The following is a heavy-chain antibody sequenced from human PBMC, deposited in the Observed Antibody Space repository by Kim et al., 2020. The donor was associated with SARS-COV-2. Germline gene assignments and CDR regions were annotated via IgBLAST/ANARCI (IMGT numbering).Heavy chain of an antibody. CDR2: IYSGGST. CDR1: GFTVSSNY. J-gene: IGHJ6*02. V-gene: IGHV3-53*01. CDR3: AREVRYGSGSYYTYYYGMDV. Sequence: GGSLRLSCAASGFTVSSNYMSWVRQAPGKGLEWVSVIYSGGSTYYADSVKGRFTISRDNSKNTLYLQMNSLRAEDTAVYYCAREVRYGSGSYYTYYYGMDVWGRGTTVTVSS. D-gene: IGHD3-10*01.